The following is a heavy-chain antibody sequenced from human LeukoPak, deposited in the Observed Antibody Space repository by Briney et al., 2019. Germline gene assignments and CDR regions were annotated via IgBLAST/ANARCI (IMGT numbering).Heavy chain of an antibody. Sequence: SETLSLTCTVSGGSISSYYWSWIRQPPGKGLEWIGYIYYGGSTNYNPSLKSRVTISVDTSKNQFSLKLSSVTAADTAVYYCARDRGYSYVWGAFDIWGQGTMVTVPS. D-gene: IGHD5-18*01. V-gene: IGHV4-59*01. CDR3: ARDRGYSYVWGAFDI. CDR1: GGSISSYY. J-gene: IGHJ3*02. CDR2: IYYGGST.